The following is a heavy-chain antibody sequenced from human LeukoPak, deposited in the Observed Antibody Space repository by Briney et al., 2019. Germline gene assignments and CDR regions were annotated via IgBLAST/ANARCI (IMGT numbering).Heavy chain of an antibody. D-gene: IGHD1-26*01. CDR1: GGSISSYY. J-gene: IGHJ5*02. CDR2: IYYSGST. CDR3: ARDGRGIVQNWFDP. V-gene: IGHV4-59*12. Sequence: SETLSLTCTVSGGSISSYYWSWIRQPPGKGLEWIGYIYYSGSTNYNPSLKSRVTISVDTSKNQFSLKLSSVTAADTAVYYCARDGRGIVQNWFDPWGQGTLVTVSS.